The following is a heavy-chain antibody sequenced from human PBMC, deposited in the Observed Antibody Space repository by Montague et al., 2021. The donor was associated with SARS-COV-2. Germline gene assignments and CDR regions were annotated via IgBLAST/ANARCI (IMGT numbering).Heavy chain of an antibody. J-gene: IGHJ5*02. CDR2: IDQGGAT. V-gene: IGHV4-34*01. D-gene: IGHD3-10*01. CDR3: AREATSWFGELMGVWFDP. CDR1: GGSFNKYY. Sequence: SETLSLTCAVYGGSFNKYYWSWIRQAPGKGLEWIGEIDQGGATNYSPSLRSRLILSVDTSKNQLSLKLTSVTAADTAVYYCAREATSWFGELMGVWFDPWGQGTLVTVSS.